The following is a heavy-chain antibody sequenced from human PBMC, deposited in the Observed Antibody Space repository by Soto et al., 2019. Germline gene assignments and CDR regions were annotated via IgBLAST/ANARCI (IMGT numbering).Heavy chain of an antibody. CDR2: IYYSGST. D-gene: IGHD3-22*01. CDR3: ARVFMDVYDSSGESNFYFDC. Sequence: SETLSLTCTVSGGSISSSSYYWGWIRQPPGKGPERIGSIYYSGSTYYNPSLKSRVTISVDTSKNQYSLQLSSVTAADTAVHNLARVFMDVYDSSGESNFYFDCWGQDTLVSVSS. J-gene: IGHJ4*02. V-gene: IGHV4-39*01. CDR1: GGSISSSSYY.